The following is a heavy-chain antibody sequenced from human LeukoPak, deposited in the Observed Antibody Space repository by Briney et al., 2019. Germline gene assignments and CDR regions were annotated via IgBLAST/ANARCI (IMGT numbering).Heavy chain of an antibody. CDR2: ISGSSSYI. CDR1: GFTFSSYS. Sequence: PGGSLRLSCAASGFTFSSYSMNWVRQAPGKGLEWVSSISGSSSYIYYADSVKGRFTISRDNTDKSLYLQMNSLRAEDTAVYYCARDGTYCGGDCPNWFDPWGQGTLVTVSS. D-gene: IGHD2-21*02. CDR3: ARDGTYCGGDCPNWFDP. J-gene: IGHJ5*02. V-gene: IGHV3-21*01.